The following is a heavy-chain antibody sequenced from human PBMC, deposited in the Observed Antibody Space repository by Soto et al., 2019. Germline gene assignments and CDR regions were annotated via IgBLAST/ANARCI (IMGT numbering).Heavy chain of an antibody. CDR3: ARAREDSSGWFDY. D-gene: IGHD6-19*01. V-gene: IGHV1-2*02. Sequence: AASVKVSCKASGYFFSDNYIHWVRQAPGQGLEWMAWINPKSGGTNYARNFQGRVTLTRDTSISTAYMDLSRLTSDDTAVYYCARAREDSSGWFDYWGQGTLVTVSS. CDR2: INPKSGGT. CDR1: GYFFSDNY. J-gene: IGHJ4*02.